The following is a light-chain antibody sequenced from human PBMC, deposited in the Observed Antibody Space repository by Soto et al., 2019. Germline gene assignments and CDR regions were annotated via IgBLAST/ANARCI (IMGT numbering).Light chain of an antibody. J-gene: IGLJ2*01. Sequence: QPVLTQSPSASASLGASVKLTCTLSSGHSSYAIAWHQQQPEKGPRYLMKLSSDGSHSKGDGIPDRFSGSSSGAERYLTISSHQSEDEADYYCQTWGTGPVVFGGGTKLTVL. CDR2: LSSDGSH. CDR1: SGHSSYA. V-gene: IGLV4-69*01. CDR3: QTWGTGPVV.